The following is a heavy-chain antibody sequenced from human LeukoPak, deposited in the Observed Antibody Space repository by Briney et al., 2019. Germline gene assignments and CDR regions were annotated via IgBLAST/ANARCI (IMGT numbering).Heavy chain of an antibody. CDR3: AAGEGGINPDY. CDR1: GGTFSSYA. J-gene: IGHJ4*02. CDR2: IIPIFGTA. D-gene: IGHD3-10*01. Sequence: SVTVSCKASGGTFSSYAISWLRQAPGQGLEWMGGIIPIFGTANYAQKFQGRVTITADESTSTAYMELSSLRSEDTAVYYCAAGEGGINPDYWGQGTLVTVSS. V-gene: IGHV1-69*13.